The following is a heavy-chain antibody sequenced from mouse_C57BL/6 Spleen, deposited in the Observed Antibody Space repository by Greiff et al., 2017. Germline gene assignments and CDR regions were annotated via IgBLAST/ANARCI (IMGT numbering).Heavy chain of an antibody. CDR2: IDPSDSET. J-gene: IGHJ2*01. CDR1: GYTFTSYW. Sequence: QVHVKQPGAELVRPGSSVKLSCKASGYTFTSYWMHWVKQRPIQGLEWIGNIDPSDSETHYNQKFKDKATLNVDKSSSTAYMQLSSLTSEDSAVYYCARGGAYYRYFDYWGQGTTLTVSS. V-gene: IGHV1-52*01. D-gene: IGHD2-10*01. CDR3: ARGGAYYRYFDY.